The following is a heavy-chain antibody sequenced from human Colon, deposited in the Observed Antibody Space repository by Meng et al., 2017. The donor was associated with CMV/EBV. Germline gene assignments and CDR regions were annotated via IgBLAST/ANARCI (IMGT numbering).Heavy chain of an antibody. V-gene: IGHV3-21*06. J-gene: IGHJ1*01. Sequence: GESPKISCAASGFTFNHYSLNWVRQAPGKGLEGVSSISHTGDTYYLDSLKGRFTHSRDNAQNSVHLEMNSLTAGDTAVYYCARGWPPDFWGQGTLVTVSS. CDR2: ISHTGDT. CDR1: GFTFNHYS. CDR3: ARGWPPDF. D-gene: IGHD6-13*01.